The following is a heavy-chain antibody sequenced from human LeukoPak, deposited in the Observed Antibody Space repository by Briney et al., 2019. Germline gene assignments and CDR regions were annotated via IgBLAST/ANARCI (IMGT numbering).Heavy chain of an antibody. Sequence: GASVKVSCKASGGTFSSYAISWVRQAPGQGLEWMGWINPNSGGTNYAQKFQGRVTMTRDTSISTAYMELSRLRSDDTAVYYCAREGRDGYNTLGFDYWGQGTLVTVSS. V-gene: IGHV1-2*02. J-gene: IGHJ4*02. CDR1: GGTFSSYA. CDR2: INPNSGGT. CDR3: AREGRDGYNTLGFDY. D-gene: IGHD5-24*01.